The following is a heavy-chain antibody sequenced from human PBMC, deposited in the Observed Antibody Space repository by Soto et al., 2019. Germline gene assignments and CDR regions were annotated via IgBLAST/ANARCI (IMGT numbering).Heavy chain of an antibody. CDR2: ISSSSSYI. D-gene: IGHD1-1*01. J-gene: IGHJ4*02. V-gene: IGHV3-21*01. CDR3: ARELGTGTTLYY. CDR1: GFIFSSYS. Sequence: EVQLVESGGGLVKPGGSLRLSCAASGFIFSSYSMNWVRQAPGKGLEWVSSISSSSSYIYYADSVKGRFTISRDNAKNSRYLQMNSLRAEDTAVYYCARELGTGTTLYYWGQGTLVTVSS.